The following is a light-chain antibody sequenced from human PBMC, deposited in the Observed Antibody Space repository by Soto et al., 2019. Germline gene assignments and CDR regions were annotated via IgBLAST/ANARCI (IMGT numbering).Light chain of an antibody. CDR1: SSDVGAYRY. J-gene: IGLJ3*02. V-gene: IGLV2-14*01. CDR3: SSYTTTTAWV. Sequence: QSALTQPASVSGSLGQSITISCTGSSSDVGAYRYVSWFQQHPGRAPKLIIYEVSNRPSGVSDRFSGSKSGNTASLTISGLKAEDEADYHCSSYTTTTAWVFGGGTKLTVL. CDR2: EVS.